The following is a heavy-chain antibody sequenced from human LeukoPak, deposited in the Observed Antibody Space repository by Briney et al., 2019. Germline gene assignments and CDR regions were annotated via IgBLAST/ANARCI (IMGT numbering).Heavy chain of an antibody. V-gene: IGHV4-34*01. D-gene: IGHD2-2*01. J-gene: IGHJ4*02. CDR1: GGSFSGYY. CDR2: INHSGST. Sequence: QPSETLSLTCAVYGGSFSGYYWSWIRQPPGKGLEWIGEINHSGSTNYNPSLKSRVTISVDTSKNQFSLKLSSVTAADTAVYYCARGYQLLPMDYWGQGTLVTVSS. CDR3: ARGYQLLPMDY.